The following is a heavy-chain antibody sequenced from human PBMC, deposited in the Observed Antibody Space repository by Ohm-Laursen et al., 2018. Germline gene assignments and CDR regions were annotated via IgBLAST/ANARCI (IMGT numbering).Heavy chain of an antibody. CDR2: ISYDGSNK. V-gene: IGHV3-30*18. CDR3: AKDRIAARDYYYYYYGMDV. D-gene: IGHD6-13*01. J-gene: IGHJ6*02. Sequence: SLRLSCAVSGFTFSSYGMHWVRQAPGKGLEWVAVISYDGSNKYYADSVKGRFTISRDNSKNTLYLQMNSLRAEDTAVYYCAKDRIAARDYYYYYYGMDVWGQGTTVTVSS. CDR1: GFTFSSYG.